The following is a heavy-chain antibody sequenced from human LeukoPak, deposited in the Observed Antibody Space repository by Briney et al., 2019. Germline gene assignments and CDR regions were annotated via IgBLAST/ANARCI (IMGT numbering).Heavy chain of an antibody. CDR2: INARSGDT. V-gene: IGHV1-2*02. D-gene: IGHD6-13*01. Sequence: ASVKVPCKASGYTFSGYYIHWVRQAPGRGLEWVGWINARSGDTNYAQKFQGRVILTRDTSITTSYMEVISLTSDDTAVYYCARASLASAGTRFWGQGTQVIVSS. CDR1: GYTFSGYY. CDR3: ARASLASAGTRF. J-gene: IGHJ1*01.